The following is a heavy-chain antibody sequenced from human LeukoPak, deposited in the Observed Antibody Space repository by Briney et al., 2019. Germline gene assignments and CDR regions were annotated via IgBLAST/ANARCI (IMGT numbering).Heavy chain of an antibody. CDR2: IIPIFGTA. D-gene: IGHD3-3*01. J-gene: IGHJ4*02. Sequence: SVKVSCKASGGTFSSYAISWVRQAPGQGLEWMGGIIPIFGTANYAQKFQGRVTITADESTSTAYMELSSLRSEDTAVYYCARDHNGAIRFLEWPLDYWGQGTLVTVSS. V-gene: IGHV1-69*01. CDR3: ARDHNGAIRFLEWPLDY. CDR1: GGTFSSYA.